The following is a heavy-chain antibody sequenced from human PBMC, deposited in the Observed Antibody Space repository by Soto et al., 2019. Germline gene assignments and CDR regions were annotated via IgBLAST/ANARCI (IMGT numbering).Heavy chain of an antibody. CDR3: AIGVRDCSGGSCYGVDAFDI. CDR1: GYTFTGYY. D-gene: IGHD2-15*01. V-gene: IGHV1-2*04. Sequence: ASVKVSCKASGYTFTGYYMHWVRQAPGQGLEWMGWINPNRGGTNYAQKFQGWVTMTRDTSISTAYMELSRLRSDDTAVYYCAIGVRDCSGGSCYGVDAFDIWGQGTMVTVSS. J-gene: IGHJ3*02. CDR2: INPNRGGT.